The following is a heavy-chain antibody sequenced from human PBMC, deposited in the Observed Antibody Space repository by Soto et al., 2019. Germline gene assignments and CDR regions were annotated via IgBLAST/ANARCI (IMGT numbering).Heavy chain of an antibody. CDR1: GFTFSSYA. Sequence: GGSLRLSCAASGFTFSSYAMSWVRQAPGKGLEWVSAIISSGGSTYYADSVKGRFPISRDNSKNTLYLQLNSLRAEDTAVYYCAKGLSNFDYYYMDVWGKGTTVTVSS. J-gene: IGHJ6*03. CDR3: AKGLSNFDYYYMDV. CDR2: IISSGGST. V-gene: IGHV3-23*01. D-gene: IGHD4-4*01.